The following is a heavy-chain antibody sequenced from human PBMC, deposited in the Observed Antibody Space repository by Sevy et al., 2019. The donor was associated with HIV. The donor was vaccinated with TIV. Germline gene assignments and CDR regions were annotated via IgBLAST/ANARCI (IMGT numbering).Heavy chain of an antibody. CDR1: GYSISSAYS. J-gene: IGHJ3*02. V-gene: IGHV4-38-2*02. D-gene: IGHD3-9*01. Sequence: SETLYLTCTVSGYSISSAYSWGWIRQPPGKGLEWIANIYHDGSTYYIPSLNSRVTISIDTSKNQFSLKLSSVTAADTAVYYCSSFGRLIIINDDTFEIWGQGTMVTVSS. CDR3: SSFGRLIIINDDTFEI. CDR2: IYHDGST.